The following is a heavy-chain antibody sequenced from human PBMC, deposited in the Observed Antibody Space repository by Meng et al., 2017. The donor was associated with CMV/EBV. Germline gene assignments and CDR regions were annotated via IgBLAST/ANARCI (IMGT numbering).Heavy chain of an antibody. CDR1: GGSISSSSYY. J-gene: IGHJ4*02. CDR2: IYYSGST. V-gene: IGHV4-39*07. D-gene: IGHD2-2*01. CDR3: ARWYQLLETFDY. Sequence: CTVSGGSISSSSYYWGWIRQPPGKGLEWIGSIYYSGSTYYNPSLKSRVTISVDTSKNQFSLKLSSVTAADTAVYYCARWYQLLETFDYWGQGTLVTVSS.